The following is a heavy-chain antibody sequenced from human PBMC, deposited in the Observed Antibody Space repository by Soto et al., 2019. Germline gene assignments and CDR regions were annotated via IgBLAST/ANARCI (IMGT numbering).Heavy chain of an antibody. CDR3: ARNGTYSSSLSQYSGMDV. CDR1: GGTFDNFI. Sequence: QVQLVQSGAEVKEPGSSVRVSCKASGGTFDNFIMNWVRQTPGQGLEWMGGIVPMLGTPTYAEKFKGRVTISATGSTSTMYMEVASLTSEDTAIYYCARNGTYSSSLSQYSGMDVWGQGKTVTVSS. CDR2: IVPMLGTP. D-gene: IGHD1-26*01. V-gene: IGHV1-69*01. J-gene: IGHJ6*02.